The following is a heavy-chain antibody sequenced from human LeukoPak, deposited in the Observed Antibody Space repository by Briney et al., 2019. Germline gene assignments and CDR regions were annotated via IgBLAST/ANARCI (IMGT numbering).Heavy chain of an antibody. V-gene: IGHV3-66*01. D-gene: IGHD3-22*01. J-gene: IGHJ4*02. CDR2: IYSGGNT. Sequence: PGGSLRLSCAAFGFTVSANYMSWVRQAPGKGLECVSVIYSGGNTYYADSVKGRFTISRDNSKNTLYLQMNSLRAEDTAVYYCARKTDSGGQGDYWGPGSLVTVSP. CDR1: GFTVSANY. CDR3: ARKTDSGGQGDY.